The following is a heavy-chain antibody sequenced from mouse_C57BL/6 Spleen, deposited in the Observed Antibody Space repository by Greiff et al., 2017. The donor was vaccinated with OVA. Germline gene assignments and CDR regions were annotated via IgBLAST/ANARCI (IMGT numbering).Heavy chain of an antibody. Sequence: VQLQQSGPELVKPGASVKISCKASGYTFTDYYMNWVKQSHGKSLEWIGDINPNNGGTSYNQKFKGKATLTVDKSSSTAYMELRSLTSEDSAVYYCAPSYYSNLPFAYWGQGTLVTVSA. CDR1: GYTFTDYY. J-gene: IGHJ3*01. D-gene: IGHD2-5*01. CDR2: INPNNGGT. CDR3: APSYYSNLPFAY. V-gene: IGHV1-26*01.